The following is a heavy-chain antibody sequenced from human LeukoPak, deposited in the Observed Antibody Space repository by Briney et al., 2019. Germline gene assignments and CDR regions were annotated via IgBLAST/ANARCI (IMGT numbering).Heavy chain of an antibody. Sequence: SETLSLTCAVYGGSFSGYYWSWIRQPPGKGLEWIGEINHSGSTNYNPSLKSRVTISVDTSKNQFSLKLSSVTAADTAVYYCASATTVYDAFDIWGQGTMVTVSS. J-gene: IGHJ3*02. CDR1: GGSFSGYY. CDR2: INHSGST. V-gene: IGHV4-34*01. CDR3: ASATTVYDAFDI. D-gene: IGHD4-17*01.